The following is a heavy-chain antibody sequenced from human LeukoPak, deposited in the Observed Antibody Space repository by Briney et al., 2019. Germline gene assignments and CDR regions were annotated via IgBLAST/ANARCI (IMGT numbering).Heavy chain of an antibody. D-gene: IGHD1-26*01. Sequence: ETLSLTCAVYGGSFSGYYWSWIRQPPGKGLEWIGEINHSGSTNYNPSLKSRVTISVDTSKNQFSLKLSSVTAADTAVYYCARSPGGSYPYYYYYYGMDVWGQGTTVTVSS. CDR1: GGSFSGYY. CDR3: ARSPGGSYPYYYYYYGMDV. V-gene: IGHV4-34*01. CDR2: INHSGST. J-gene: IGHJ6*02.